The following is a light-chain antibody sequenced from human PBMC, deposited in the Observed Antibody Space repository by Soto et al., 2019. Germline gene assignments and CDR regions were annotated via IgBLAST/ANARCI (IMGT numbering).Light chain of an antibody. CDR3: QQYGSSPPWT. J-gene: IGKJ1*01. CDR1: QSVSNNY. V-gene: IGKV3-20*01. CDR2: DAS. Sequence: EIVLTQSPGTLSLSPGERATLSCRASQSVSNNYLAWYQQKLGQAPRLLIYDASSRATGIPDRFSGSGSGTDFTLTIRRLEPEDFAVYYCQQYGSSPPWTFGQGTKVEIK.